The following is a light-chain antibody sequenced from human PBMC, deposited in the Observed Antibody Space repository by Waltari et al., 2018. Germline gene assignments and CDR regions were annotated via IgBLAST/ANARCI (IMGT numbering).Light chain of an antibody. V-gene: IGLV3-19*01. Sequence: SSELTQDPAVSVAMGQTVRITCQGDSLRRSYASWYQQRPGQAPILVMYDKNNRPSGVPDRFSGSNSHNTASLTITGAQAEDEASYYCHSRDASGVGGSFGGGTKLTVL. CDR2: DKN. CDR3: HSRDASGVGGS. J-gene: IGLJ2*01. CDR1: SLRRSY.